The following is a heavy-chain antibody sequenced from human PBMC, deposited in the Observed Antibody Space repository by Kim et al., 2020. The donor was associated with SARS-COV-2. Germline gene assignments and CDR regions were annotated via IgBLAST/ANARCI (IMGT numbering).Heavy chain of an antibody. V-gene: IGHV6-1*01. D-gene: IGHD3-9*01. CDR3: ARGRYGWDVSLFEY. CDR1: GDSVSSTTTA. CDR2: TYHRSKWYD. Sequence: SQTLSLTCAISGDSVSSTTTAWNWIRQSPSRGLEWLGRTYHRSKWYDDYAPSVKGRMTINPDTSKNQFSLHLNSVTPEDTGVYFCARGRYGWDVSLFEYWGQGMLVTVSS. J-gene: IGHJ4*02.